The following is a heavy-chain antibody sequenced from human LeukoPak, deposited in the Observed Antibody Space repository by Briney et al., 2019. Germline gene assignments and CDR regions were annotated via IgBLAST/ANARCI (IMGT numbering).Heavy chain of an antibody. CDR1: GFTFSSYA. J-gene: IGHJ4*02. CDR3: TKPDCPSTSCYTLDY. CDR2: ISGSGDST. D-gene: IGHD2-2*02. Sequence: PGGSLRLPCAASGFTFSSYAMSWVRQAPGKGLEWVSAISGSGDSTYYADSVKGRFTISRDNPKNTLYLQMNSLRVEDTAVYYCTKPDCPSTSCYTLDYWGQGILVTVSS. V-gene: IGHV3-23*01.